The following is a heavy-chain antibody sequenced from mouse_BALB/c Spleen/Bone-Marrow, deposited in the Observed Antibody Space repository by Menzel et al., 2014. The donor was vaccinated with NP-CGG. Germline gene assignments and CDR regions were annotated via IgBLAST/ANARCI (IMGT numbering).Heavy chain of an antibody. CDR2: IYPGDGDT. CDR1: GYAFSYSW. J-gene: IGHJ4*01. D-gene: IGHD2-3*01. CDR3: ARSDGYRAMDY. V-gene: IGHV1-82*01. Sequence: QVQLQQSGPELVKPGASAKISCKASGYAFSYSWMNWVKQRPGQGLEWIGRIYPGDGDTYYNGKFKGRATLTADKSSSTAYMQLSSLTSVDSAVYLCARSDGYRAMDYWGQGSSVTVSS.